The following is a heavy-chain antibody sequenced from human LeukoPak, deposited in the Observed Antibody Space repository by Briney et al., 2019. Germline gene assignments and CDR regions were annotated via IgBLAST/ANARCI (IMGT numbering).Heavy chain of an antibody. CDR1: GYTFTSYG. J-gene: IGHJ4*02. CDR2: ISAYNGNA. V-gene: IGHV1-18*01. D-gene: IGHD5-12*01. Sequence: ASVKVSCKASGYTFTSYGIIWVRQAPGQGLEWMGWISAYNGNANYAQKLQGRVTMTTDTSTSTAYMELRSLRSDDTAVYYCARSEASVDIVATIPGDFDYWGQGTLVTVSS. CDR3: ARSEASVDIVATIPGDFDY.